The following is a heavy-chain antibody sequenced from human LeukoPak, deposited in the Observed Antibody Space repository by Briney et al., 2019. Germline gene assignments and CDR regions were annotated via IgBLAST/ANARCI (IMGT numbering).Heavy chain of an antibody. Sequence: SEALSLTCAVYGGSFSGYYWSWIRQPPGKGLEWIGEINHSGSTNYNPSLKSRVTISVDTSKNQFSLKLSPVTAAVTAVYYCARVKGDTAMVHNWFDPWGQGTLVTVSS. CDR3: ARVKGDTAMVHNWFDP. CDR1: GGSFSGYY. D-gene: IGHD5-18*01. V-gene: IGHV4-34*01. J-gene: IGHJ5*02. CDR2: INHSGST.